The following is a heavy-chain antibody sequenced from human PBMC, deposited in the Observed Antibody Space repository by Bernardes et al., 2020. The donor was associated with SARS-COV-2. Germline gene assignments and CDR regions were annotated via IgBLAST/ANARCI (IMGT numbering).Heavy chain of an antibody. D-gene: IGHD1-1*01. CDR1: GFSFGSHW. V-gene: IGHV3-7*01. CDR3: VRRSPSTRTEGMPSFKYSLEV. CDR2: IKHYGTEI. J-gene: IGHJ6*02. Sequence: GGSLSLSCAASGFSFGSHWMNWVRQAPGQGLELVSNIKHYGTEINYVDSLKGRFTVSRDNSMNSLYLQMNNLRAEDTAVYYCVRRSPSTRTEGMPSFKYSLEVWGQGTTVTDSS.